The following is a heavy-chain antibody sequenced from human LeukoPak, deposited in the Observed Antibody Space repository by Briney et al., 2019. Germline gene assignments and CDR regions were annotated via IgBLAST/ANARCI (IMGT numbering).Heavy chain of an antibody. D-gene: IGHD6-13*01. Sequence: GGSLRLSCAASRFTFSSYGIHWVRQAPGKGLEWVALISYDGSHEYYPASVKGRFTISRDNAKNSLYLQMNSLRAEDTAVYYCARDGSGYSSRNFDYWGQGTLVTVSS. CDR1: RFTFSSYG. J-gene: IGHJ4*02. CDR2: ISYDGSHE. CDR3: ARDGSGYSSRNFDY. V-gene: IGHV3-30*03.